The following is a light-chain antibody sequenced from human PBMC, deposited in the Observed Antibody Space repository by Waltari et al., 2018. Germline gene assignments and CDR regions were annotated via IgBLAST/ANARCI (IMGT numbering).Light chain of an antibody. CDR1: SSDIGRYDI. V-gene: IGLV2-23*02. CDR2: DVS. Sequence: QSALPQPPAVSGSPGQSVTTSCTAASSDIGRYDIVSWYQQHPVNAPKLVISDVSKRPSGVSDRFSGSKSGDTASLTISGLQFEDEADYYCCSYAGNYVWVFGGGTRLTVL. J-gene: IGLJ3*02. CDR3: CSYAGNYVWV.